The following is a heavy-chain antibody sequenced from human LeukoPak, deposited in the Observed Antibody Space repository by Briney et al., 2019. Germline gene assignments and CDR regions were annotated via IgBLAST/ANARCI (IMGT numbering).Heavy chain of an antibody. J-gene: IGHJ4*02. Sequence: KTSETLSLTCTVSGGSISSYYWSWTRQPPGKGLEWIGYIYYSGSTNYNPSLKSRVTISVDTSKNQFSLKLTSVTAADTAVYYCARDSGWLVDYWGQGTLVTVSS. V-gene: IGHV4-59*01. CDR1: GGSISSYY. CDR3: ARDSGWLVDY. CDR2: IYYSGST. D-gene: IGHD2-15*01.